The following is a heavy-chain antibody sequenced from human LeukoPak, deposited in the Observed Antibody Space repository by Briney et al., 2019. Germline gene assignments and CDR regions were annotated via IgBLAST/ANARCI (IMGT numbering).Heavy chain of an antibody. CDR3: ATPRRIPNYYGSGSYTYYFDY. CDR1: GGSLSSSNW. CDR2: IYHSGST. D-gene: IGHD3-10*01. V-gene: IGHV4-4*02. Sequence: SETLSLTCAVSGGSLSSSNWWSWVRQPPGKGLEWIGEIYHSGSTNYNPSLKRRVTISVDTSKNHFSLKLSSVTAADTAVYYCATPRRIPNYYGSGSYTYYFDYWGQGTLVTVSS. J-gene: IGHJ4*02.